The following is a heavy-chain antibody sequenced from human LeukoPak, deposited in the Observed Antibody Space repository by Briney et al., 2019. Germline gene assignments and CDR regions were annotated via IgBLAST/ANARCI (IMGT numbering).Heavy chain of an antibody. D-gene: IGHD6-13*01. CDR2: MNPNSGNT. Sequence: ASVKVSCKASGGTFSSYAISWVRQATGQGLEWMGWMNPNSGNTGYAQKFQGRVTMTRNTSISTAYMELSSLRSEDTAVYYCARDPWIAALTSGFDPWGQGTLVTVSS. CDR3: ARDPWIAALTSGFDP. CDR1: GGTFSSYA. V-gene: IGHV1-8*02. J-gene: IGHJ5*02.